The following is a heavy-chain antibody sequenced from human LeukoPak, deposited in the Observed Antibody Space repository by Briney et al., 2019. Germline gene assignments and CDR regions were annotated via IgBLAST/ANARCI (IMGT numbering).Heavy chain of an antibody. V-gene: IGHV5-51*01. J-gene: IGHJ6*02. CDR2: IYPGDSDT. CDR1: GYSFTNYW. Sequence: GESLKTSCNGSGYSFTNYWIGWVRQMPGKGLEWMGIIYPGDSDTRYSPSFQGQVTISAEKSISTAYLQWSSLKASDTAMYYCARHSHPSGFSYYGMDVWGQGATVTVSS. CDR3: ARHSHPSGFSYYGMDV. D-gene: IGHD5-12*01.